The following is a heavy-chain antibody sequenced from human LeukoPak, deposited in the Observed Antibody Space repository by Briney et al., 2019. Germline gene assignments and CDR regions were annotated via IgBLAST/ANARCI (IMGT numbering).Heavy chain of an antibody. CDR3: AGGGGSYGDV. Sequence: GASVKVSCKASGYTFTGYYMHWVRQAPGQGLEWMGRINPNSGGTNYAQKFQGRVTITRDTSVSTDYMELSSLTSDDTAMYYCAGGGGSYGDVWGQGTMVAVSS. D-gene: IGHD1-26*01. CDR2: INPNSGGT. V-gene: IGHV1-2*06. CDR1: GYTFTGYY. J-gene: IGHJ3*01.